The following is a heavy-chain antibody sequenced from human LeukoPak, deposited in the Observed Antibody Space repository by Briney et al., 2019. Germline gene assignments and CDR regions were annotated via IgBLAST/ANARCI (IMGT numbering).Heavy chain of an antibody. CDR3: ARGRVSSSTWYSTYYYFFYMDF. V-gene: IGHV4-34*01. Sequence: PSETLSLTCAVYGGSVNGYYWSWIRQPPGKALEWIGEIKHDGSTKYNSSLKSRVTISIDTSKNQFSLKLSSVTAADTAVYFRARGRVSSSTWYSTYYYFFYMDFWGKGTTVTVSS. CDR1: GGSVNGYY. D-gene: IGHD4-11*01. J-gene: IGHJ6*03. CDR2: IKHDGST.